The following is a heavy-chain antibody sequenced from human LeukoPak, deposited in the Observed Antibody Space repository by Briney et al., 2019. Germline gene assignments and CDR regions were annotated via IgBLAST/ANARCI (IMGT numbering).Heavy chain of an antibody. D-gene: IGHD3-22*01. V-gene: IGHV5-51*01. CDR3: ARGLSTYYYDSSGYADY. CDR2: IYPGDSDT. J-gene: IGHJ4*02. CDR1: GYSFTSYW. Sequence: GESLKISCKGSGYSFTSYWIGWVRQMPGKGLEWMGIIYPGDSDTRYSPSFQGQVTISADKSISTAYLQWSSLKASDTAMYYCARGLSTYYYDSSGYADYWGQGTLVTVSS.